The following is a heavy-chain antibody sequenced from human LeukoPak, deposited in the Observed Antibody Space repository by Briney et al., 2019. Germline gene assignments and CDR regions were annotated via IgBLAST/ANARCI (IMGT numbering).Heavy chain of an antibody. CDR2: ISTSGNTI. Sequence: GGSLRLSCEASGFTFRGFDMNWVRQAPGKGLEWVSYISTSGNTIYYADSVKGRFTISRDNARNSLGLQMRGLRAEDTAVYYCARDLTVAGPMDVWGQGTTVTVSS. J-gene: IGHJ6*02. CDR1: GFTFRGFD. V-gene: IGHV3-48*03. D-gene: IGHD6-19*01. CDR3: ARDLTVAGPMDV.